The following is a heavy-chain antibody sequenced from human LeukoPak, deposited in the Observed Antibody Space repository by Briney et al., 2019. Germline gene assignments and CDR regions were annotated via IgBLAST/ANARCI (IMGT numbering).Heavy chain of an antibody. D-gene: IGHD2-21*02. J-gene: IGHJ4*02. CDR3: ARDPLAYCGGDCYSDY. V-gene: IGHV3-20*04. CDR1: GFTFSRYW. Sequence: GGSLRLSCAASGFTFSRYWMNWVRQAPGKGLEWVSGINWNGGSTGYADSVKGRFTISRDNAKNSLYLQMNSLRAEDTALYYCARDPLAYCGGDCYSDYWGQGTLVTVSS. CDR2: INWNGGST.